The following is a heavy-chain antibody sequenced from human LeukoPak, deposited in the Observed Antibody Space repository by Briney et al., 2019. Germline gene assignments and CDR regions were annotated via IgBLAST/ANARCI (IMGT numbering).Heavy chain of an antibody. J-gene: IGHJ5*02. CDR2: MNPNSGNT. V-gene: IGHV1-8*01. Sequence: ASVTDSRKASGYTFTISDINWVRQATRPRLEWMGWMNPNSGNTGYAQKFQGRVTMTRNTSISTAYMELSSLRSDDADVYYCGRASGIVNWFDPWGEGTLVTVSS. D-gene: IGHD1-26*01. CDR3: GRASGIVNWFDP. CDR1: GYTFTISD.